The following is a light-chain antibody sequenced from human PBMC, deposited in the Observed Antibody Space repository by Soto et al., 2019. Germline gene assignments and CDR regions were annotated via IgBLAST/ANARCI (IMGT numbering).Light chain of an antibody. CDR2: RAS. Sequence: EVVMTQSPATLSVSPGERATLSCRASQSVSSNLAWYQPKPGQAPRLLIYRASTRATGIPARFSGSGSGTEFTLTISSLQSADFAVYYCQQYNNWPPWTFGQGTKVEIK. J-gene: IGKJ1*01. V-gene: IGKV3-15*01. CDR3: QQYNNWPPWT. CDR1: QSVSSN.